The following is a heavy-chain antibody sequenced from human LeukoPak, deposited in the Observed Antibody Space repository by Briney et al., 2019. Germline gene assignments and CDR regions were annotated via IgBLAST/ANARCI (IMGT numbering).Heavy chain of an antibody. D-gene: IGHD3-10*01. CDR1: GFIFSDYY. J-gene: IGHJ5*02. CDR2: ISSSGSTI. CDR3: ARTDYYGSGSYKFDP. Sequence: TGGSLRLSCAASGFIFSDYYMSWIRQAPGKGREWLSYISSSGSTIYYADSVKGRFTISRDNAKNSLYLQMNSLRAEDTAVYYCARTDYYGSGSYKFDPWGQGTLVTVSS. V-gene: IGHV3-11*04.